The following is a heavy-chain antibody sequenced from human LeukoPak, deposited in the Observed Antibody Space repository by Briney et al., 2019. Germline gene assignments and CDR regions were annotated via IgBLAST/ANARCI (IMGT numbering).Heavy chain of an antibody. CDR2: INHSGST. Sequence: SETLSLTCAVYGGSFSGYYWSWIRQPPVKGLEWIGEINHSGSTNYNPSLKSRVTISVDTSKNQFSLKLSSATAADTAVYYCARGPRGTAATDYWGQGTLVTVSS. CDR3: ARGPRGTAATDY. CDR1: GGSFSGYY. D-gene: IGHD2-15*01. J-gene: IGHJ4*02. V-gene: IGHV4-34*01.